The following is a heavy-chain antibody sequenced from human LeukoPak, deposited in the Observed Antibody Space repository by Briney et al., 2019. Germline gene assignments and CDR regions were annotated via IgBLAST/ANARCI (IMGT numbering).Heavy chain of an antibody. D-gene: IGHD4-17*01. V-gene: IGHV3-30-3*01. CDR2: ISYDGSNK. Sequence: GGSLRLSCAASGFTFSSYAMHWVRQAPGKGLEWVAVISYDGSNKYYADSVRGRFTISRDNSKNTLYLQMNSLRAEDTAVYYCATEGPDYGDYLFDYWGQGTLVTVSS. CDR3: ATEGPDYGDYLFDY. CDR1: GFTFSSYA. J-gene: IGHJ4*02.